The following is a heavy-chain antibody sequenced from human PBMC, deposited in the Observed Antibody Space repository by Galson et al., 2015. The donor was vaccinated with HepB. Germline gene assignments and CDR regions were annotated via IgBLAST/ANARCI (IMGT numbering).Heavy chain of an antibody. CDR3: ARTRGGTTFDY. CDR2: IKQDGSEK. Sequence: SLRLSCAASGFTFSSSWMSWVRQAPGKGLEWVANIKQDGSEKYYVDSVDGRFTISRDNAKNSLYLQMTNLRAEDTAVYSCARTRGGTTFDYWGQGTLVTVSS. D-gene: IGHD1-1*01. J-gene: IGHJ4*02. CDR1: GFTFSSSW. V-gene: IGHV3-7*01.